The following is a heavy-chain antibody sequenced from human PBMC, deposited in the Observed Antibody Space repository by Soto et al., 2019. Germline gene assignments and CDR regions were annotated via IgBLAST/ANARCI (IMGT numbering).Heavy chain of an antibody. D-gene: IGHD5-18*01. J-gene: IGHJ6*03. CDR2: MNPNSGNT. CDR1: GYTFTSYD. V-gene: IGHV1-8*01. CDR3: ARGHEYRTYYYYYYMDV. Sequence: ASVKVSCKASGYTFTSYDINWVRQATGQGLEWMGWMNPNSGNTGYAQKFQGRVTMTRNTSISTAYMELSSLRSEDTAVYYCARGHEYRTYYYYYYMDVWGKGTTVTVS.